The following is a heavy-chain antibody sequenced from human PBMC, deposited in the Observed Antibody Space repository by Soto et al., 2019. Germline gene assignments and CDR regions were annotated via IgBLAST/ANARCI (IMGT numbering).Heavy chain of an antibody. J-gene: IGHJ4*02. V-gene: IGHV3-13*01. CDR2: IGTAGDT. D-gene: IGHD5-12*01. Sequence: PGGSLRLSCAASGFTFSSYDMHWVRQATGKGLEWVSAIGTAGDTYYPGSVKGRFTISRENAKNSLYLQMNSLRAGDTAVYYCARATRLGWLQDRAYYFDYWGQGTLVTVSS. CDR1: GFTFSSYD. CDR3: ARATRLGWLQDRAYYFDY.